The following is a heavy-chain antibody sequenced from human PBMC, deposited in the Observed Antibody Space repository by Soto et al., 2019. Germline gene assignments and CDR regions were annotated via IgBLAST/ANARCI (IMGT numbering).Heavy chain of an antibody. CDR1: GPRFTNPC. J-gene: IGHJ5*01. CDR3: ARQDGSWRFDD. D-gene: IGHD6-6*01. Sequence: ELLKVSSNSSGPRFTNPCFAWVRQVPGKGLEWMGNIYPGDSDIKYSPSLDGQVTISADKSSRTAFLEWRSLRASDSATYYRARQDGSWRFDDWGQGTRVTVSS. V-gene: IGHV5-51*01. CDR2: IYPGDSDI.